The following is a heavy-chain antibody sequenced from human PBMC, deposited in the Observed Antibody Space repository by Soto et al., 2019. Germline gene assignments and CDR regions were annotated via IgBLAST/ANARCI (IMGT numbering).Heavy chain of an antibody. CDR1: GGSISRYY. D-gene: IGHD2-15*01. CDR3: ARRLLLTTYYYMDV. CDR2: IYYSGST. V-gene: IGHV4-59*01. Sequence: SETLSLTCTVSGGSISRYYWSWIRQPPGKGLEWIGYIYYSGSTNYNPSLKSRVTISVDTSKNQFSLKLSSVTAADTAVYYCARRLLLTTYYYMDVWGKGTTVTVSS. J-gene: IGHJ6*03.